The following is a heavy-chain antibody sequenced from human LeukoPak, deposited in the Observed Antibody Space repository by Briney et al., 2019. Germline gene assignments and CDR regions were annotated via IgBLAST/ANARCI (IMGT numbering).Heavy chain of an antibody. D-gene: IGHD6-19*01. CDR3: ARRGQWLLNRDY. Sequence: SETLSLTCTVSGASISSGDYYWGWIRQSPGRGLEWIGTIYYSGSTNYNPSLKSRVTISVDTSENQFSLRLTSVTATDTAVYYCARRGQWLLNRDYWGQGTLVTVSS. CDR1: GASISSGDYY. J-gene: IGHJ4*02. CDR2: IYYSGST. V-gene: IGHV4-39*01.